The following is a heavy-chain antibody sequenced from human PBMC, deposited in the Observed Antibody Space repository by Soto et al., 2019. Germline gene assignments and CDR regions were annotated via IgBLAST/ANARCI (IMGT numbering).Heavy chain of an antibody. CDR1: GFTFSSYA. V-gene: IGHV3-64*01. Sequence: EAQVVESGGGLVQPGGSLRLSCAASGFTFSSYAMHWVRQAPGKGLEYVAAISSNGGRTYYANSVKGRVTISRDNSKNTMYRQMGSLRAEDLAVYYCARGDYGDYVSYYYYGMDVWGQGTTVTVS. J-gene: IGHJ6*02. CDR2: ISSNGGRT. CDR3: ARGDYGDYVSYYYYGMDV. D-gene: IGHD4-17*01.